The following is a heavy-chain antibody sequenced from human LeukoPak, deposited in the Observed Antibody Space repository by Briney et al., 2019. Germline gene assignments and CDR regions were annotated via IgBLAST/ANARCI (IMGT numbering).Heavy chain of an antibody. CDR3: ARGRGVDTANWLGFDY. V-gene: IGHV4-30-4*01. D-gene: IGHD5-18*01. J-gene: IGHJ4*02. CDR2: IYYSGST. Sequence: TSQTLSLTCTVSGGSISSGDYYWSWIRQPPGKGLEWIGYIYYSGSTYYNPSLKSRVTISVDTSKNQFSLKLSSVPAADTAVYYCARGRGVDTANWLGFDYWGRGTLVTVSS. CDR1: GGSISSGDYY.